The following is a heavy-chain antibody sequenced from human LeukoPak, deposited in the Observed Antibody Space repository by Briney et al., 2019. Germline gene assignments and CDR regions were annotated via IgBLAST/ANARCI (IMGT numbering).Heavy chain of an antibody. CDR3: ARSRIVGATTPFDY. D-gene: IGHD1-26*01. J-gene: IGHJ4*02. CDR1: GFTFSSYW. CDR2: INQDGSEK. Sequence: GGSLRLSCAASGFTFSSYWMNCVRQAPGKGLEWVANINQDGSEKYFVDSVKGRFTISRDNAQNSLYLQMNSLRAEDTAVYYCARSRIVGATTPFDYWGQGTLVTVSS. V-gene: IGHV3-7*05.